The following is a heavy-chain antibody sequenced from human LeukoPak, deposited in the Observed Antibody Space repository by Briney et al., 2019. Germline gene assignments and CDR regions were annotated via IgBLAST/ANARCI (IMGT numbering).Heavy chain of an antibody. CDR1: GGSVSSYY. Sequence: SETLSLTCSVSGGSVSSYYWSWIRQPPGKGLEWIGEINHSGSTNYNPSLKSRVTISVDTSKNQFSLKLSSVTAADTAVYYCARLLPYYYGSGSYYTSWFDPWGQGTLVTVSS. CDR2: INHSGST. J-gene: IGHJ5*02. D-gene: IGHD3-10*01. V-gene: IGHV4-34*01. CDR3: ARLLPYYYGSGSYYTSWFDP.